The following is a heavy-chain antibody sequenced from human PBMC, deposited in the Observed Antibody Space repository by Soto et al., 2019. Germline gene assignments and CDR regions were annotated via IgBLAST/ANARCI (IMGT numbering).Heavy chain of an antibody. D-gene: IGHD3-16*01. Sequence: QVQLVQSGTEVKKPGSSVKVSCKACVGTFSSYAISWVRQAPGQGLEWMGGIIPIFGTANYALKFQDRVTITADESTHTAYMELSSPTSEDTAIYYCAGERLGDPRYYGMDVWGQGTTVTVSS. V-gene: IGHV1-69*01. CDR1: VGTFSSYA. J-gene: IGHJ6*02. CDR3: AGERLGDPRYYGMDV. CDR2: IIPIFGTA.